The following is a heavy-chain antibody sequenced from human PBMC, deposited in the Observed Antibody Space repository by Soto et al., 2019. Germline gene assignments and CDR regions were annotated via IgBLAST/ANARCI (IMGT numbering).Heavy chain of an antibody. CDR2: INHSGST. Sequence: PSETLSLTCAVYGGSFSGYYWSWIRQPPGKGLEWIGEINHSGSTNYNPSLKSRVTISVDTSKNQFSLKLSSVTAADTAVYYCARGLPQYTSSWYDYYYYGMDVWGQGTTVT. J-gene: IGHJ6*02. V-gene: IGHV4-34*01. CDR1: GGSFSGYY. D-gene: IGHD6-13*01. CDR3: ARGLPQYTSSWYDYYYYGMDV.